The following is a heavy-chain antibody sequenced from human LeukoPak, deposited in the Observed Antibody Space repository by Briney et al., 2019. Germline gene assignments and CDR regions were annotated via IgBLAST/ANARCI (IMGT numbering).Heavy chain of an antibody. CDR1: GFTFSSYS. Sequence: GGSLRLSCAASGFTFSSYSMSWVRQAPGKGLEWVSSISSSSSYIYYADSVKGRFTISRDNAKNSLYLQMNSLRAEDTAVYYCARCPSRAGAFDIWGQGTMVTVSS. CDR2: ISSSSSYI. D-gene: IGHD6-13*01. J-gene: IGHJ3*02. V-gene: IGHV3-21*01. CDR3: ARCPSRAGAFDI.